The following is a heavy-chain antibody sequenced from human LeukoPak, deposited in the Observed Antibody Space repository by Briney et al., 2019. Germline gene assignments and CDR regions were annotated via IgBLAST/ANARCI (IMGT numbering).Heavy chain of an antibody. CDR1: GGSVSSGSYF. V-gene: IGHV4-61*02. CDR3: VRGQGYSSGWYGD. J-gene: IGHJ4*02. CDR2: IYTSGST. D-gene: IGHD6-19*01. Sequence: SQTLSLACTVSGGSVSSGSYFWNWIRQPAGKGLEWIGRIYTSGSTKYNPSLKSRVTISVDTSKNQFSLKLNSVTATDTAVYYCVRGQGYSSGWYGDWGQGTLVTVSS.